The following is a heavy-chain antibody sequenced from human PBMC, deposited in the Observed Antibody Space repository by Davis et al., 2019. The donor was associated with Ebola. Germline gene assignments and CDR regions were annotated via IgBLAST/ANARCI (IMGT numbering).Heavy chain of an antibody. V-gene: IGHV3-23*01. D-gene: IGHD1-26*01. CDR1: GSVFSSYV. CDR3: AKDTSNIWFDI. Sequence: GGPLRSPFAAPGSVFSSYVMSGVRRPRGKGLEWASTIILSADTYYEDSVKGRFTISRDNSKNTLHLQMNSLRVDDTAIYYCAKDTSNIWFDIWGQGTMVTVSS. J-gene: IGHJ3*02. CDR2: IILSADT.